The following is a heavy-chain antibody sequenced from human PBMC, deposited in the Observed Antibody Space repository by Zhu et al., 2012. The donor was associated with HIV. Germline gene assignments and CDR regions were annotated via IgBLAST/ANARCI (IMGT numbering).Heavy chain of an antibody. CDR3: ARPHYYDSSGYDY. Sequence: QVQLQESGPGLVKPSETLSLTCTVSGGSISSSSYYWGWIRQPPGKGLEWIGSIYYSGSTYYNPSLKSRVTISVDTSKNQFSLKLSSVTAADTAVYYCARPHYYDSSGYDYWGQGTLVTVSS. CDR1: GGSISSSSYY. D-gene: IGHD3-22*01. V-gene: IGHV4-39*01. J-gene: IGHJ4*02. CDR2: IYYSGST.